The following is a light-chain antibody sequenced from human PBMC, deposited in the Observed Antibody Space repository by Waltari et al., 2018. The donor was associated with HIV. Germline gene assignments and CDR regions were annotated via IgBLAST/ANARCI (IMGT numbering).Light chain of an antibody. Sequence: SAPTHPRSVSGSPGQSVADYCTRPGTDVVGYGLVAWYQQHPGKAPKLIIYDVTKRPSGVPDRFSGSKSGNTASLTISGLQAEDEADYYCCSYAGIYTPFVLGTGTKVTVL. CDR2: DVT. CDR3: CSYAGIYTPFV. CDR1: GTDVVGYGL. J-gene: IGLJ1*01. V-gene: IGLV2-11*01.